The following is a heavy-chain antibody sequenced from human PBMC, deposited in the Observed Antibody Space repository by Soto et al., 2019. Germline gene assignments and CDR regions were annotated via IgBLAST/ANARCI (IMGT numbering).Heavy chain of an antibody. D-gene: IGHD3-16*01. CDR3: ARVWAGTWGAIDY. J-gene: IGHJ4*02. Sequence: QVHLQQSGPGLLKPSETLSLTCGVSGDSLSNGHWWSWVRQPPGKGLEWVGEISQAATTNYNPSLKSRLTISLDKSKNQFSVELRSVTAADMAVYYCARVWAGTWGAIDYWGQGILVTVSS. V-gene: IGHV4-4*02. CDR2: ISQAATT. CDR1: GDSLSNGHW.